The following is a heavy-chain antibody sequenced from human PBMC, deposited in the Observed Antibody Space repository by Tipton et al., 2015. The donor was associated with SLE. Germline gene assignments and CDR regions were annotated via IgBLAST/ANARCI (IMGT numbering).Heavy chain of an antibody. Sequence: SLRLSCAASGFNFSSYGMNWVRQAPGKGLEWVSCISSSGSTIYYADSVKGRFTISRDNAKNSLYLQMNSLRAEDTAVYYCARVSTQGWFDPWGQGTLVTVSS. V-gene: IGHV3-48*03. CDR3: ARVSTQGWFDP. J-gene: IGHJ5*02. CDR2: ISSSGSTI. D-gene: IGHD6-13*01. CDR1: GFNFSSYG.